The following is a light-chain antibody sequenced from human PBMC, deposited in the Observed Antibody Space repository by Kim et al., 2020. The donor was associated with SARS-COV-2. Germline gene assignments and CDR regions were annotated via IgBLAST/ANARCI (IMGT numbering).Light chain of an antibody. CDR2: AAS. CDR1: QGIGNS. J-gene: IGKJ2*01. Sequence: DTQMTQSPSSLSASAGDRVTITCRTSQGIGNSLAWYQERPGKVPKLLIYAASALQSGAPSRFSGSGSGTEFTLTISSLQPEDVATYYCQKYNSAPYTFGQGTKVDIK. CDR3: QKYNSAPYT. V-gene: IGKV1-27*01.